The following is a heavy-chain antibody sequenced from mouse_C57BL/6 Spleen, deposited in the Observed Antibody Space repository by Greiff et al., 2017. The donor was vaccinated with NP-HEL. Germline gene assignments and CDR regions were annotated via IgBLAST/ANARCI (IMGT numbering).Heavy chain of an antibody. CDR2: IWNGGGT. Sequence: VKLVESGPGLVAPSQSLSITCTVSGFSLTSYAISWVRQPPGKGLEWLGVIWNGGGTNYNSARKSRLSISKDNSKSQVFLKMNSLQTDDTARYYCARTGGSSYRFAYWGQGTLVTVSA. V-gene: IGHV2-9-1*01. CDR1: GFSLTSYA. D-gene: IGHD1-1*01. CDR3: ARTGGSSYRFAY. J-gene: IGHJ3*01.